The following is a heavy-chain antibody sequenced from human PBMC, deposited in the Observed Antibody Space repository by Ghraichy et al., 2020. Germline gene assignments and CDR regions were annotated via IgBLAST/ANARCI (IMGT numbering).Heavy chain of an antibody. CDR2: IYTSGTT. D-gene: IGHD1-26*01. V-gene: IGHV3-66*04. CDR1: GFVFTSHS. CDR3: ARRASGGSHLDH. Sequence: GGSLRLSCSASGFVFTSHSLAWVRQAPGKGLEWAAPIYTSGTTYYTDSVKGRFTISRDTSKNTIDLQMSGLRVEDTAVYFCARRASGGSHLDHWGQGTLVTVSS. J-gene: IGHJ4*02.